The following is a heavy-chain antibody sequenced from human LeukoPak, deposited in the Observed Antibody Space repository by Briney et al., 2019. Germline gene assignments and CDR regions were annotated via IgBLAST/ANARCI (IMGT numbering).Heavy chain of an antibody. CDR3: ASADYYDSSGYYY. CDR1: GFTFSSYS. D-gene: IGHD3-22*01. J-gene: IGHJ4*02. Sequence: KPGGSLRLSRAASGFTFSSYSMNWVRQAPGKGLEWVSSISSSSSYIYYADSVKGRFTISRDNAKNSLYLQMNSLRAEDTAVYYCASADYYDSSGYYYWGQGTLVTVSS. CDR2: ISSSSSYI. V-gene: IGHV3-21*01.